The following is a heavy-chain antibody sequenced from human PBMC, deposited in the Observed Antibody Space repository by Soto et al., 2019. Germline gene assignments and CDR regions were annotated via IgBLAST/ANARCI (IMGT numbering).Heavy chain of an antibody. D-gene: IGHD1-1*01. V-gene: IGHV3-7*03. J-gene: IGHJ4*02. Sequence: GGSLRLSCAASGFTFSSYWMTCVRQAPWKGLEWVANINPDGSEKDYVDSVKGRFTISRDNAKNSLYLQMNSLRAEDTAVYYCATDWQRWVQLGDCGQGTLVTVSS. CDR1: GFTFSSYW. CDR3: ATDWQRWVQLGD. CDR2: INPDGSEK.